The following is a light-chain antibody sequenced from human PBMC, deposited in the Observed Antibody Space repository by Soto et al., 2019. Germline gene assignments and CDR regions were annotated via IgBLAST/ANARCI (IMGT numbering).Light chain of an antibody. CDR1: SGSIASNY. CDR3: QSYDSSSHVV. CDR2: EDN. Sequence: NFMLTQPHSVSESPGKTVTISCTRSSGSIASNYVQWYQQRPGSAPTTVIYEDNQRPSGVPDRFSGSIDSSSNSASLTISGVKNEDEADYYCQSYDSSSHVVFGGGTKLTVL. V-gene: IGLV6-57*04. J-gene: IGLJ2*01.